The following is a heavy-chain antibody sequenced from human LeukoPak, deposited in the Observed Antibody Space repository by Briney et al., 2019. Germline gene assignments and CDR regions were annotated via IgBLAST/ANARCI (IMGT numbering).Heavy chain of an antibody. Sequence: ASVKVSCKASGYTFTSYDINWVRQATGQGLEWMGWMNPNSGNTGYAQKFQGRVTMTRNTSISTAYMELSSLRSEDTAVYYCARSAPYCSGSSCYRRWFDPWGQGTLVTVSS. D-gene: IGHD2-15*01. CDR1: GYTFTSYD. CDR2: MNPNSGNT. CDR3: ARSAPYCSGSSCYRRWFDP. V-gene: IGHV1-8*01. J-gene: IGHJ5*02.